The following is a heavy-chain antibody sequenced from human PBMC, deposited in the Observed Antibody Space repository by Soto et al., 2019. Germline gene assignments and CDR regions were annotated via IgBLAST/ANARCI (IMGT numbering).Heavy chain of an antibody. CDR3: AHRVLRTVFGLVTTTAIYFDF. Sequence: QITLNESGPTVVRPTETLTLTCRFSGFSLTTSGVGVGWIRQSPGKAPEWLALIYWDDDKRYSASLKSSLTITKDPSTNQVVLTVSDLDPTDTATYYCAHRVLRTVFGLVTTTAIYFDFWGQGTPVAVSS. V-gene: IGHV2-5*02. CDR1: GFSLTTSGVG. J-gene: IGHJ4*02. CDR2: IYWDDDK. D-gene: IGHD3-3*01.